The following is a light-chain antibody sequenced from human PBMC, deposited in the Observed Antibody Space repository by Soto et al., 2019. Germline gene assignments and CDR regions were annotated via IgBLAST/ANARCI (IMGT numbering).Light chain of an antibody. Sequence: DIQMTQSPSTLSASVGDRVTITCRASQSLSQWLAWYQQKPGKAPKLLIFKASTLESGVPSRFSGSGSGSDFTLTIGSLQPDDFATYYCQQYDGYSHFSFGPGTKVDIK. CDR1: QSLSQW. V-gene: IGKV1-5*03. J-gene: IGKJ3*01. CDR3: QQYDGYSHFS. CDR2: KAS.